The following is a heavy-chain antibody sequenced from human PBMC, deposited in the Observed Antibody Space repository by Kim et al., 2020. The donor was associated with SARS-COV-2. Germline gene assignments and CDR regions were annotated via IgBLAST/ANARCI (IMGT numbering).Heavy chain of an antibody. J-gene: IGHJ6*02. V-gene: IGHV3-21*01. CDR1: GFTFSSYS. D-gene: IGHD6-19*01. CDR2: ITSSSSYI. CDR3: AREDHSGWYGMDV. Sequence: GGSLRLSCAASGFTFSSYSMNWVRQAPGKGLEWVSSITSSSSYIYYADSVKGRFTISRDNAKNSLYLQMNSLRAEDTAVYYCAREDHSGWYGMDVWGQGTTVTVSS.